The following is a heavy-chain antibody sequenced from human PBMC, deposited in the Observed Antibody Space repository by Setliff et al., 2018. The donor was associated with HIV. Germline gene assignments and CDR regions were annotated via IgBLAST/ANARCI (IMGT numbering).Heavy chain of an antibody. CDR1: GGTFSSYA. Sequence: SVKVSCKASGGTFSSYAISWVRQAPGQGLDWMEGIIPVFGTTNYAQKFQGRVTITADESTSTAYMELSSLRSEDTAVYYCARGGVYYYDSSGWSMDYWGQGTLVTVSS. CDR3: ARGGVYYYDSSGWSMDY. V-gene: IGHV1-69*13. J-gene: IGHJ4*02. D-gene: IGHD3-22*01. CDR2: IIPVFGTT.